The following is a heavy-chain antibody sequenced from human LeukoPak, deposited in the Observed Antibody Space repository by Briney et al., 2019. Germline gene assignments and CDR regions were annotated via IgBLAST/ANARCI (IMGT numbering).Heavy chain of an antibody. CDR3: AKDASLWTYYFDY. J-gene: IGHJ4*02. D-gene: IGHD5-18*01. CDR1: GFTFSSYA. Sequence: GGSLRLSRAASGFTFSSYAMSWVPQAPGKGLEWVTAISGSGGSTYYADSVKGRFTISRDNSKNTLYLQMNSLRAEDTAVYYCAKDASLWTYYFDYWGQGTLVTVSS. CDR2: ISGSGGST. V-gene: IGHV3-23*01.